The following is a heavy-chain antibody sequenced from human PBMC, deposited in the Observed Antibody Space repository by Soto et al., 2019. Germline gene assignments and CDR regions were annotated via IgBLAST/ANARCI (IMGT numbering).Heavy chain of an antibody. V-gene: IGHV2-5*02. J-gene: IGHJ3*02. CDR1: GFSLSSTGVS. D-gene: IGHD3-9*01. CDR2: IFWDDDK. CDR3: AHSSRYAAFDI. Sequence: QITLKESGPTLLKDTQTLTLTCTFSGFSLSSTGVSVGWICHPPGKALKWLALIFWDDDKRYSPSLRNRLTITKDTSKNQVVLTMTNVDPLDTATFYCAHSSRYAAFDIWGPGTLVTVSS.